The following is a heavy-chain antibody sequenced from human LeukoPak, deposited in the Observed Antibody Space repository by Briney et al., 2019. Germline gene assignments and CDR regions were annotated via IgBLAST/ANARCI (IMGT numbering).Heavy chain of an antibody. V-gene: IGHV1-8*01. D-gene: IGHD3-10*01. Sequence: ASVKVSCKASGYTFTSYDINWVRQATGQGLEWMGWMNPNSGNTGYAQKFQGRVTMTRNTSISTAYMELSSLRSEDTAVYYCATSMVRGVAEYFQHWGQGTLVTVSS. CDR2: MNPNSGNT. CDR1: GYTFTSYD. CDR3: ATSMVRGVAEYFQH. J-gene: IGHJ1*01.